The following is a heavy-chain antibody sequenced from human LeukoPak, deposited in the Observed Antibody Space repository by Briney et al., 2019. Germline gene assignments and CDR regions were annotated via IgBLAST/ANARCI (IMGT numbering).Heavy chain of an antibody. D-gene: IGHD1-1*01. CDR2: INPNSGGT. CDR3: ARYNWNDEPFDY. CDR1: GYTFTGYY. Sequence: ASVKVSCKASGYTFTGYYMHWVRQAPGQGLEWMGWINPNSGGTNYAQKFQGRVTMTRDTSISTPYMELSRLRSDDTAVYYCARYNWNDEPFDYWGQGTLVTVSS. J-gene: IGHJ4*02. V-gene: IGHV1-2*02.